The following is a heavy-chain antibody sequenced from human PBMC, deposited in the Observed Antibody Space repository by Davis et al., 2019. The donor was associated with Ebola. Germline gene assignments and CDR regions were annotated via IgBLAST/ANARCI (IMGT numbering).Heavy chain of an antibody. J-gene: IGHJ3*02. D-gene: IGHD2-15*01. Sequence: SETLSLTCAVYGGSFSGYYWSWIRQPPGKGLEWIGEINHSGSTNYNPSPKSRVTITVDTSKNQFPLKLSSVTAADTAVYYCARTDIVVSRDAFDIWGQGTMVTVSS. CDR3: ARTDIVVSRDAFDI. CDR2: INHSGST. V-gene: IGHV4-34*01. CDR1: GGSFSGYY.